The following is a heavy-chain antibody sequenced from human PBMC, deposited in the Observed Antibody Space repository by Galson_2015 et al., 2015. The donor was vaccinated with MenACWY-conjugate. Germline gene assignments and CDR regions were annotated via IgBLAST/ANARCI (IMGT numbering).Heavy chain of an antibody. J-gene: IGHJ6*02. CDR1: GFNFTDAW. V-gene: IGHV3-15*01. D-gene: IGHD1-14*01. CDR3: AADVLGAYPLPPGIKNYSYDLDF. Sequence: SLRLSCAASGFNFTDAWMTWVRQAPGKGLEWVGRLKSKSDGGTADFAAPVKGRFSISRDDSKKTLHLQMNSLKTDDTADYYCAADVLGAYPLPPGIKNYSYDLDFWGQGTAVTVSS. CDR2: LKSKSDGGTA.